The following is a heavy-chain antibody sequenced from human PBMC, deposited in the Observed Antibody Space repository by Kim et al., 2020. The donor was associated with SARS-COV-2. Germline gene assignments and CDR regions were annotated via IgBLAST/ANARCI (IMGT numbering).Heavy chain of an antibody. Sequence: TANYAQKFRGRVTITADESTSTAYMELSSLRSEDTAVYYCARLREGRFDPWGQGTLVTVSS. CDR3: ARLREGRFDP. D-gene: IGHD3-16*01. V-gene: IGHV1-69*01. J-gene: IGHJ5*02. CDR2: TA.